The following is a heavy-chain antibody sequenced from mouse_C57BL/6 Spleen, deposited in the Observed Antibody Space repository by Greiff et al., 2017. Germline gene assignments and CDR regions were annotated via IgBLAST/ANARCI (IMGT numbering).Heavy chain of an antibody. CDR3: ARSTTVVAPNAMDD. V-gene: IGHV1-18*01. CDR1: GYTFTDYN. Sequence: EVQLQRSGPELVKPGASVKIPCKASGYTFTDYNMDWVKQSHGKSLEWIGDINPNNGGTIYNQKFKGKATLTVDKSSSTAYMELRSLTSEDTAVYDCARSTTVVAPNAMDDWGQGTSGTVSS. J-gene: IGHJ4*01. D-gene: IGHD1-1*01. CDR2: INPNNGGT.